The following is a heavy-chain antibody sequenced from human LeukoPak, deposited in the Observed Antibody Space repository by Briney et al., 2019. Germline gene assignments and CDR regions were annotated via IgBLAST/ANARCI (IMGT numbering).Heavy chain of an antibody. D-gene: IGHD3-22*01. J-gene: IGHJ4*02. CDR2: ISSSSSTI. Sequence: PGGSLRLSCAASGFTFSSYSMNWVRQAPGKGLEWVSYISSSSSTIYYADSVKGRFTISRDNAKNSLYLQMNSLRAEDTAAYYCARADSSGYSGAFDYWGQGTLVTVSS. CDR3: ARADSSGYSGAFDY. V-gene: IGHV3-48*04. CDR1: GFTFSSYS.